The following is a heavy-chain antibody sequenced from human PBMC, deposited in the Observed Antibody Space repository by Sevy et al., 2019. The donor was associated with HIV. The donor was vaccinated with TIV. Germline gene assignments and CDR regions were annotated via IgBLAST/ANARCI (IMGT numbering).Heavy chain of an antibody. V-gene: IGHV3-48*01. J-gene: IGHJ4*02. CDR3: ARDPAYFDSSGYYDY. Sequence: GGSLRLSCAASGFKFSNYSMNWVRQAPGKGLEWLSYISGSGTTIYYADSVKGRFTISRDSVKNSLYLQMNSLKAEDTAVYYCARDPAYFDSSGYYDYWGQGSQVTVSS. CDR1: GFKFSNYS. D-gene: IGHD3-22*01. CDR2: ISGSGTTI.